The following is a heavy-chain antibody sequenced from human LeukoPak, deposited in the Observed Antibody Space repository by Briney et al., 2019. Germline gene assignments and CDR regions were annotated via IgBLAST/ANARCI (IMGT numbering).Heavy chain of an antibody. J-gene: IGHJ6*03. D-gene: IGHD2-15*01. V-gene: IGHV1-2*02. CDR1: GYTFTGYY. Sequence: ASVKVSCKASGYTFTGYYMRWVRQAPGQGLEWMGWINPNSGGTNYAQKFQGRVTMTRDTSITTAYMELSRLRSDDTAVYYCARGGCSGGSCYYYYYMDVWGKGTTVTVSS. CDR3: ARGGCSGGSCYYYYYMDV. CDR2: INPNSGGT.